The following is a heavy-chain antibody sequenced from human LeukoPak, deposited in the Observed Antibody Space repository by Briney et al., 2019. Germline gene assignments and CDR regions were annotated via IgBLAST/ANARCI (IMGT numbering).Heavy chain of an antibody. V-gene: IGHV3-30-3*01. CDR1: GFTFSSYA. D-gene: IGHD3-3*01. J-gene: IGHJ5*02. CDR3: ARGGTTIFGVVIMSWFDP. CDR2: ISYDGSNK. Sequence: GGSLRLSCAASGFTFSSYAMHWVRQAPGKGLEWVAVISYDGSNKYYADSVKGRFTISRDNSKNTLYLQMNSLRAEDTAVYYCARGGTTIFGVVIMSWFDPWGQGTLVTVSS.